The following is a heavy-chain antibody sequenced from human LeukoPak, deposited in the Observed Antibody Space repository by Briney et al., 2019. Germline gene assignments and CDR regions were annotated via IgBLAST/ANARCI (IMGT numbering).Heavy chain of an antibody. D-gene: IGHD2-21*02. CDR2: INPNSGGT. CDR1: GYTFTGYY. J-gene: IGHJ3*02. CDR3: ARLRIVVVTAIPVDAFDI. V-gene: IGHV1-2*02. Sequence: ASVKVSCKASGYTFTGYYMHWVRQARGQGLEWMGWINPNSGGTNYAQKFQGRVTMTRDTSISTACMELSRLRSDDTAVYYCARLRIVVVTAIPVDAFDIWGQGTMVTVSS.